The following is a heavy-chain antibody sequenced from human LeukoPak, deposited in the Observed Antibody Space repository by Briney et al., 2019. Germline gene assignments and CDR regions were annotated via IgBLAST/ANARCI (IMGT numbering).Heavy chain of an antibody. CDR3: ARVGPGGDGYNYGYFDY. D-gene: IGHD5-24*01. Sequence: PGGSLRLSCAASGFTVSNNYMRWVRQAPGKGLEGVSVIYCGGNTYYPDSVKGRVTISKDNTQIALFLEMNSLRAEDTAVYYCARVGPGGDGYNYGYFDYWGQGTLVTVSS. J-gene: IGHJ4*02. CDR1: GFTVSNNY. V-gene: IGHV3-53*01. CDR2: IYCGGNT.